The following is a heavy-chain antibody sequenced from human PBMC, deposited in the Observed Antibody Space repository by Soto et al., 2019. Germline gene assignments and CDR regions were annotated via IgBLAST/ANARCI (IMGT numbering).Heavy chain of an antibody. CDR2: IHVSGST. J-gene: IGHJ6*02. CDR3: VRDGHGMDV. V-gene: IGHV4-61*01. Sequence: KPSETLSLTCTVSGGSVSSGSYQWTWIRQPPGKGLEWIGYIHVSGSTNDNPSLKGRVTMSIDTSKNQFSLKLSSVTAADTAVYYCVRDGHGMDVWGQGTKVTVSS. CDR1: GGSVSSGSYQ.